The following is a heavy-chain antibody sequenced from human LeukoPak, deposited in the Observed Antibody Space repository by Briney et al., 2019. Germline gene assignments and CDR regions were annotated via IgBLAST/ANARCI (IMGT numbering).Heavy chain of an antibody. CDR2: IKEDGSDK. V-gene: IGHV3-7*04. D-gene: IGHD3-10*01. CDR1: GLIFSSHW. CDR3: ARGGSYFVL. J-gene: IGHJ4*02. Sequence: GGSLRLSCAASGLIFSSHWMSWASDASGKGLEWVANIKEDGSDKYYVDSMKGRFNISRDNANNPLFLQMNSLRAEDTAVYYCARGGSYFVLWGQGTLVTVSS.